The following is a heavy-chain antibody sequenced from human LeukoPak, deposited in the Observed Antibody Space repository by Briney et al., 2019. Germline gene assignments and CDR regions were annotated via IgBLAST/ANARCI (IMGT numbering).Heavy chain of an antibody. Sequence: GGSLRLSCAASGFTFSSYAMSWVRQAPGKGLEWVSAISGSGGSTYYADSVKGRFTISRDNSKNTLYLQMNSLRAEDTAVYYCAKDLDSSGYWYYFDYWGQGTLVTVSS. CDR3: AKDLDSSGYWYYFDY. J-gene: IGHJ4*02. CDR1: GFTFSSYA. V-gene: IGHV3-23*01. D-gene: IGHD3-22*01. CDR2: ISGSGGST.